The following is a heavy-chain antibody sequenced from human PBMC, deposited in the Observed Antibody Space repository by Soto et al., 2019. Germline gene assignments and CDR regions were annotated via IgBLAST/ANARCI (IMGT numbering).Heavy chain of an antibody. V-gene: IGHV3-23*04. D-gene: IGHD2-15*01. CDR1: GFTFSSYA. J-gene: IGHJ4*02. CDR3: AARIVRRGFDY. CDR2: VSGSGGST. Sequence: EVQLVESGGGLVQPGGSLRLSCAASGFTFSSYAMNWVRQAPGKGLEWVSAVSGSGGSTYYADSVKGRFTISRDNSKNTMNLQMNSLRAEDTAVYYCAARIVRRGFDYWGQGTLVTVSS.